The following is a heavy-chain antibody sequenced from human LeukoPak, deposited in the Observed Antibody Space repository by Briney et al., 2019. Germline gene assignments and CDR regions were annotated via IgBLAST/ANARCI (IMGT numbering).Heavy chain of an antibody. Sequence: SETLSLTCTVSGASISSGGYYWSWIRQHPGKGPEWIGYMYNSGSTYYNSSLESRVTISGDTSQNQFSLKLSSVTAADTAIYYCARESPRGSDYWGQGTLVTVSS. V-gene: IGHV4-31*03. J-gene: IGHJ4*02. D-gene: IGHD3-10*01. CDR1: GASISSGGYY. CDR3: ARESPRGSDY. CDR2: MYNSGST.